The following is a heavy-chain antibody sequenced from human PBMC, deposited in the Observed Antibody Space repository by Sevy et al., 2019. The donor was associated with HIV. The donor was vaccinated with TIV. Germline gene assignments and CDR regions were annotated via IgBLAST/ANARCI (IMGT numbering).Heavy chain of an antibody. CDR1: GGSISRYY. Sequence: SETLSLTCRVSGGSISRYYWNWIRQSPDRGLEWIGYIYDSGSTNYNPSLKSQVSISVDTSRNQFSLKLNSVTTADTAVYYCAACLRVVVSDIYYGMDVWGQGTTVTVSS. D-gene: IGHD5-12*01. V-gene: IGHV4-59*13. CDR3: AACLRVVVSDIYYGMDV. J-gene: IGHJ6*02. CDR2: IYDSGST.